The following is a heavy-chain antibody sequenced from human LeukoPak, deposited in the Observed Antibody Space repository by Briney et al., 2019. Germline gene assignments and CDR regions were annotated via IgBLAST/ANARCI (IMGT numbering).Heavy chain of an antibody. CDR2: IYPDDSET. CDR3: PANSGIASGCSLDY. J-gene: IGHJ4*02. CDR1: GYSFTNYW. D-gene: IGHD6-19*01. Sequence: GESLKISCKGSGYSFTNYWIGWVRQMPGKGLEWLGIIYPDDSETRYSPSFQAQVTISADKSIPTAYLQWTSLKASASAMHYCPANSGIASGCSLDYWGQGTLVTVSS. V-gene: IGHV5-51*01.